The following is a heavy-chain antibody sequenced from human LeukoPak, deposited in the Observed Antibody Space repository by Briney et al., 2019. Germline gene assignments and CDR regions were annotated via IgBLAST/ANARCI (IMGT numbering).Heavy chain of an antibody. Sequence: PSETLSLTCAVYGGSFSGYYWSWIHQAPGKGLEWVSYISSSGSTIYYADSVKGRFTISRDNAKNSLYLQMNSLRAEDTAVYYCAELGITMIGGVWGKGTTVTISS. D-gene: IGHD3-10*02. J-gene: IGHJ6*04. CDR3: AELGITMIGGV. CDR1: GGSFSGYY. V-gene: IGHV3-11*04. CDR2: ISSSGSTI.